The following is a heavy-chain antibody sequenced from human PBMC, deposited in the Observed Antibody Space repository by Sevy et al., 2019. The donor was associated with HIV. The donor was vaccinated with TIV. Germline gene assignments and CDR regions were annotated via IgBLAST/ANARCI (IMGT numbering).Heavy chain of an antibody. V-gene: IGHV3-48*03. CDR1: GFTFSSYE. Sequence: GGSLRLSCAASGFTFSSYEMNWVRQAPGKGLEWVSYISSSGSTIYYADSVKGRFTISRDNAKNSLYLQMNSRRAEETAVYYCAREVYYYGSGSYAGTPYGLGFDPWGQGTLVTVSS. CDR3: AREVYYYGSGSYAGTPYGLGFDP. J-gene: IGHJ5*02. D-gene: IGHD3-10*01. CDR2: ISSSGSTI.